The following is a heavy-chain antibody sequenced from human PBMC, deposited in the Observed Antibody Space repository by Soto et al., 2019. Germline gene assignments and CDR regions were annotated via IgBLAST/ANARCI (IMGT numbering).Heavy chain of an antibody. CDR1: GYTFTSYG. Sequence: EASVKVSCKASGYTFTSYGISWVRQAPGQGLEWMGWISAYNGNTDYAQKLQGRVTMTTDTSTSTAYMELRSLRSDDTAVYYCARSITIFGVVIMTFDYWGQGTLVTDSS. J-gene: IGHJ4*02. D-gene: IGHD3-3*01. CDR2: ISAYNGNT. V-gene: IGHV1-18*04. CDR3: ARSITIFGVVIMTFDY.